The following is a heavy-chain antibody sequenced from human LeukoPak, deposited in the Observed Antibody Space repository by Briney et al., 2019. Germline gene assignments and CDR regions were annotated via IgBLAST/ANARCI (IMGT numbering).Heavy chain of an antibody. CDR3: ARSSGTGTFSY. CDR2: VYYGRSP. D-gene: IGHD6-25*01. J-gene: IGHJ4*02. Sequence: SETLSLTCTVSGDFISRSTYYWAWIRQPPGKGLEWIGSVYYGRSPYFNPSLESRATISVDTSKNHFSLKMSSVTAADTAVYYCARSSGTGTFSYWGQGTLVTVSS. CDR1: GDFISRSTYY. V-gene: IGHV4-39*02.